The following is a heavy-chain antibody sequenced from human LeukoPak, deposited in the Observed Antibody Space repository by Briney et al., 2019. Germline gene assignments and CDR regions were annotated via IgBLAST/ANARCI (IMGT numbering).Heavy chain of an antibody. CDR3: ARGDYCSSTSCPAVFDY. Sequence: GGSLRLSCAASGFTFSSYGMHWVRQAPGKGLEWVAFIRYDGSNKYYADSVKGRFTISRDNSKNTLYLQMNSLRAEDTAVYYCARGDYCSSTSCPAVFDYWGQGTLVTVSS. D-gene: IGHD2-2*01. V-gene: IGHV3-30*02. CDR1: GFTFSSYG. CDR2: IRYDGSNK. J-gene: IGHJ4*02.